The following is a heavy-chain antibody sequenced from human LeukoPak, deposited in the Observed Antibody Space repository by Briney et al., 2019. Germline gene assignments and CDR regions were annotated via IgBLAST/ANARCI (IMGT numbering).Heavy chain of an antibody. CDR1: GFTFSSYW. CDR3: ARDRSTTYYYYMDV. D-gene: IGHD1-26*01. J-gene: IGHJ6*03. V-gene: IGHV3-7*01. Sequence: GGPLRLSCAASGFTFSSYWMSWVRQAPGKGLEWVANIKQDESEKYYVDSVKGRFTISRDNAKNSLYLQMNSLRAEDTAVYYCARDRSTTYYYYMDVWGKGTTVTVSS. CDR2: IKQDESEK.